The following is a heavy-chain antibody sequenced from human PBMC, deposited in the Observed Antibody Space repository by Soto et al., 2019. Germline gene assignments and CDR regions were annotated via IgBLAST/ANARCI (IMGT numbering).Heavy chain of an antibody. J-gene: IGHJ4*02. D-gene: IGHD4-17*01. V-gene: IGHV3-74*01. CDR3: AIVRHGDWYFDY. CDR2: INTDGSNT. CDR1: GFTFSSYW. Sequence: EVQLVESGGGLVQPGGSLRLSCAASGFTFSSYWMHWVRQAPGKGLVWVSRINTDGSNTSYADSVKGRFTISRDNAKNTLFLQMNSLRAEDTAVYYCAIVRHGDWYFDYWGQGTLVTVSS.